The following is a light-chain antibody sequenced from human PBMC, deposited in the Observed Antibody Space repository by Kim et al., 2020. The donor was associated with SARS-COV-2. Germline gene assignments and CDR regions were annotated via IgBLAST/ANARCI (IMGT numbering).Light chain of an antibody. CDR2: EVS. CDR3: LQSKQFPT. J-gene: IGKJ4*01. Sequence: RPASISSTARQRLLRSAETTSLSLHPQRPGQPPQPLIYEVSKRFSGVRERFSGSGWGTDFTLNISRVESGDVGVYYCLQSKQFPTFGGGTKVDI. CDR1: QRLLRSAETTS. V-gene: IGKV2D-29*01.